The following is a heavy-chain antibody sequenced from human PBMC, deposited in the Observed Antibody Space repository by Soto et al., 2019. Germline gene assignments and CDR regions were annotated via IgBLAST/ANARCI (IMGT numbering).Heavy chain of an antibody. Sequence: QVQLVQSGAEVKKPGASVKVSCKASGYTFTSYGISWVRQAPGQGLEWMGWISAYNGNTNYAQKLQGRVTMPTDTSTSTAYMELRSLRSDDTAVYYCARDIVVVPAAPYYYYGMDVWGQGTTVTVSS. CDR2: ISAYNGNT. V-gene: IGHV1-18*01. CDR3: ARDIVVVPAAPYYYYGMDV. D-gene: IGHD2-2*01. CDR1: GYTFTSYG. J-gene: IGHJ6*02.